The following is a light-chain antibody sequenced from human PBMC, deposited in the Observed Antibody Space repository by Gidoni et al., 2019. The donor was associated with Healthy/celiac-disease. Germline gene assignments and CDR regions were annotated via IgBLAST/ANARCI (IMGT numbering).Light chain of an antibody. J-gene: IGKJ1*01. CDR1: QGMSNY. CDR2: ASS. Sequence: QITQSPASLSASVGDRVTITCRASQGMSNYLAWYQQKPGKVPKPLIYASSASTSGVPFRFRVSGSGSDFTLTLSSLHPQDVEASFCHNHNSATPGRTFGQGTKVEIK. CDR3: HNHNSATPGRT. V-gene: IGKV1-27*01.